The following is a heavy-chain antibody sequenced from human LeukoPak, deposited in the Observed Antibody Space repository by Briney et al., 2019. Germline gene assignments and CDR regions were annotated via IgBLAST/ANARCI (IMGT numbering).Heavy chain of an antibody. V-gene: IGHV3-23*01. J-gene: IGHJ4*02. Sequence: GGSLTLSCAASGFTLSSYAMSWVRQTPVKGLEWVSVISGSGGSTHHSDSVKGRFTISRDNSKNTLYLQMNSLRAEDTAVYYCARRAGAYSHPYDYWGQGTLVTVSS. CDR3: ARRAGAYSHPYDY. CDR2: ISGSGGST. CDR1: GFTLSSYA. D-gene: IGHD4/OR15-4a*01.